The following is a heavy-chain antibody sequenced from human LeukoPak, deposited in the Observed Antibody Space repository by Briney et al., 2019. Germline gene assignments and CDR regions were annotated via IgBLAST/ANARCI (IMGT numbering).Heavy chain of an antibody. Sequence: PGGSLRLSCAASGFTFSSYAMSWVRQAPGKGLEWVSAISGSGGSTYYADSVKGWFTISRDNSKNTLYLQMNSLRAEDTAVYYCAVIPLRSGYYIDYWGQGTLVTVSS. V-gene: IGHV3-23*01. D-gene: IGHD3-22*01. J-gene: IGHJ4*02. CDR1: GFTFSSYA. CDR2: ISGSGGST. CDR3: AVIPLRSGYYIDY.